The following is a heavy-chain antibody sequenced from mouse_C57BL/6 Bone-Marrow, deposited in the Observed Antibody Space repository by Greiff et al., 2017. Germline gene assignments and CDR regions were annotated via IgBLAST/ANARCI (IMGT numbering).Heavy chain of an antibody. D-gene: IGHD2-4*01. V-gene: IGHV1-64*01. CDR1: GYTFTSYW. CDR2: IHPNSGST. Sequence: QVQLKQPGAELVKPGASVKLSCKASGYTFTSYWMHWVKQRPGQGLEWIGMIHPNSGSTNYNEKFKSKATLTVDKSSSTAYMQISSLTSEDSAVYYYASKSYYDDCSWFAYWGQGTLVTVSA. CDR3: ASKSYYDDCSWFAY. J-gene: IGHJ3*01.